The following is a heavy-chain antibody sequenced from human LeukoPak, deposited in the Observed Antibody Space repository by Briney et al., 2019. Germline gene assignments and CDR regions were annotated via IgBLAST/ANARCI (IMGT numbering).Heavy chain of an antibody. CDR2: ISSSSSYI. D-gene: IGHD6-6*01. J-gene: IGHJ6*03. CDR3: ALAAAQLDDYDYYYYYMDV. CDR1: GFTFSSYS. Sequence: GGSLRLSCAASGFTFSSYSMNWVRQALGKGLEWVSSISSSSSYIYYADSVKGRFTISRDNAKNSLYLQMNSLRAEDTAVYYCALAAAQLDDYDYYYYYMDVWGKGTTVTVSS. V-gene: IGHV3-21*01.